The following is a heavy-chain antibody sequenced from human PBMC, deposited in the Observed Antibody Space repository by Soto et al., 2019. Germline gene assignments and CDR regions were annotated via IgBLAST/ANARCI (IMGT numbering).Heavy chain of an antibody. CDR3: ARLAYYYDSSGYPKPNFDD. J-gene: IGHJ4*02. V-gene: IGHV4-59*08. CDR2: IYYSGST. D-gene: IGHD3-22*01. CDR1: GGSISSYY. Sequence: QVQLQESGPGLVKPSETLSLTCTVSGGSISSYYWSWIRQPPGKGLEWIGYIYYSGSTNDNPSLKSRVTISVDTSKNQFSLKLSSVTAADTAVYYCARLAYYYDSSGYPKPNFDDWGQGTLVTGSS.